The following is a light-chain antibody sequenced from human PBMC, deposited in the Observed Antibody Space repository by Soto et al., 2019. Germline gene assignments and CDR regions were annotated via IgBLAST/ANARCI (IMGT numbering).Light chain of an antibody. V-gene: IGLV2-8*01. CDR1: SSDVGTHGY. J-gene: IGLJ3*02. Sequence: QSVLTQPPSSSGSPGQSVTISCTGTSSDVGTHGYVSWYQQHAGKAPKLMISAVTKRPSGVPDRFAGSKSANTASLTVSGLQAEDEAGYYCMCYAGGNNWVFGGVTKLTVL. CDR3: MCYAGGNNWV. CDR2: AVT.